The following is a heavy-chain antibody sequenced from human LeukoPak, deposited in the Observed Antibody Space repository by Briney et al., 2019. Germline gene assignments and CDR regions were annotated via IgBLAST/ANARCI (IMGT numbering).Heavy chain of an antibody. CDR1: GFTFDDYA. CDR2: ISWNSGSI. V-gene: IGHV3-9*01. J-gene: IGHJ6*03. Sequence: GGSLRLSCAASGFTFDDYAMHWVRQAPGKGLEWVSGISWNSGSIGYADSVKGRFTISRDNAKNSLYLQMNSLRAEDTAVYYCARCGYSYGYKYYMDVWGKGTTVTVSS. D-gene: IGHD5-18*01. CDR3: ARCGYSYGYKYYMDV.